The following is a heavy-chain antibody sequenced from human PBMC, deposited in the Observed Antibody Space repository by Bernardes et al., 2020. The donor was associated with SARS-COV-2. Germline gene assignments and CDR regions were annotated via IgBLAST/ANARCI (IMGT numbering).Heavy chain of an antibody. CDR1: GFTFSSYG. D-gene: IGHD3-16*02. J-gene: IGHJ6*02. V-gene: IGHV3-33*01. CDR3: ARVLSYYGMDV. CDR2: IWYDGSNK. Sequence: GGSLRLSCAASGFTFSSYGMHWVRQGPGKGLEWVAVIWYDGSNKYYADSVKGRFTISRDNSKNTLYLQMNSLRAEDTAVYYCARVLSYYGMDVWGQGTTVTVSS.